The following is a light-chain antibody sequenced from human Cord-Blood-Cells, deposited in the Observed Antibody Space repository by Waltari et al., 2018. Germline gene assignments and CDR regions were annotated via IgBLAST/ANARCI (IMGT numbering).Light chain of an antibody. V-gene: IGLV2-14*01. J-gene: IGLJ3*02. CDR2: DVS. CDR1: SSDVGGYNY. Sequence: QSALPPPASVSGSPGQSITISCTGTSSDVGGYNYVSWYQQHPGKAPKLMIYDVSKRPSGVSNRFSGSKSGNTASLTISGLQAEDEADYYCSSYTSSSTWVFGGGTKLTVL. CDR3: SSYTSSSTWV.